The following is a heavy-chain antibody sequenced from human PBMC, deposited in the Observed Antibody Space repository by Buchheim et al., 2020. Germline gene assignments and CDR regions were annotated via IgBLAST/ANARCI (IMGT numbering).Heavy chain of an antibody. J-gene: IGHJ6*02. CDR1: GFTFSSYW. D-gene: IGHD2-2*01. CDR2: IKQDGSEK. V-gene: IGHV3-7*03. Sequence: EVQLVESGGGLVQPGGSLRLSCAASGFTFSSYWMSWVRQAPGKGLEWVANIKQDGSEKYYVDSVKGRLTISRDNAKNSLYMQMNSLRAEDTAVYYCARDSKYQLLKNYYGMDVWGQGTT. CDR3: ARDSKYQLLKNYYGMDV.